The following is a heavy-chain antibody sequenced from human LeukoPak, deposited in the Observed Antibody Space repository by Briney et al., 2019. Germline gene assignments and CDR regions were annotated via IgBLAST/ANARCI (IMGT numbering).Heavy chain of an antibody. J-gene: IGHJ3*02. D-gene: IGHD3-22*01. V-gene: IGHV2-70*11. Sequence: SGPTLVNPTQTLTLTCTFSGFSLSTSGMCVSWIRQPPGKALEWLARIDWDDDKYYSTSLKTRLTISKDTSKNQVVLTMTNMDPVDTATYYCARDSSGYYYYAFDIWGQGTMVTVSS. CDR2: IDWDDDK. CDR1: GFSLSTSGMC. CDR3: ARDSSGYYYYAFDI.